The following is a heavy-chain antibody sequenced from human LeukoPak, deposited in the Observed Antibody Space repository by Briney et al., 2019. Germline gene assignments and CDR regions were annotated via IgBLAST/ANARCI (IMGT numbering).Heavy chain of an antibody. V-gene: IGHV4-59*01. D-gene: IGHD3-3*01. CDR3: ARGQTHDFWSGYYQNWFDP. J-gene: IGHJ5*02. CDR2: IYYSGST. Sequence: PSETLSLTCTVPGGSISSYYWSWIRQPPGKGLEWIGYIYYSGSTNYNPSLKSRVTISVDTSKNQCSLKLSSVTAADPAVYYCARGQTHDFWSGYYQNWFDPWGQGTLVTVSS. CDR1: GGSISSYY.